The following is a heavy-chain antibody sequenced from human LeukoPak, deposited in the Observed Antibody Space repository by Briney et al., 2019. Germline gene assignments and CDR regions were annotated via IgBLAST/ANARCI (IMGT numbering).Heavy chain of an antibody. CDR3: ARVATPRYCSTTSCYWKGRFDP. D-gene: IGHD2-2*01. CDR2: IIPIFGTA. V-gene: IGHV1-69*01. J-gene: IGHJ5*02. Sequence: SVKVSCKASRDTFTNNAISWVRQAPGQGLEWMGGIIPIFGTAHYAQKFQGRVTITADESTSTAYMELSSLRSEDTAVYYCARVATPRYCSTTSCYWKGRFDPWGQGTLVTVSS. CDR1: RDTFTNNA.